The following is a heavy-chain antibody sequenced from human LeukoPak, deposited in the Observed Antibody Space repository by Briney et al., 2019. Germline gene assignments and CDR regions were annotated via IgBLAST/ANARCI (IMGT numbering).Heavy chain of an antibody. Sequence: GGSLRLSCAASGFTFSTYVMNWVRQAPGKGLECVSSINRSGGSTRYADSVKGRFTISRDNSKNTLDLQMSSLRAEDTAVYYCAKGSASSRPYYFDYWGQGALVTVSS. CDR3: AKGSASSRPYYFDY. J-gene: IGHJ4*02. D-gene: IGHD2-15*01. CDR1: GFTFSTYV. CDR2: INRSGGST. V-gene: IGHV3-23*01.